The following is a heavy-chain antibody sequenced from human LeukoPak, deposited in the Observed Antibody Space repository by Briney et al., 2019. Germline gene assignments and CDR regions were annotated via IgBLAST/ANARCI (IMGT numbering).Heavy chain of an antibody. CDR3: ARAVYSYGSRYFDY. V-gene: IGHV4-38-2*02. CDR1: GYSISSGYY. Sequence: PSETLSLTCTVSGYSISSGYYWGWIRQPPGKGLEWIGSIYHSGSTYYNPSLKSRVTISVDTSKNQFSLKLSSVTAADTAVYYCARAVYSYGSRYFDYWGQGTLVTVSS. J-gene: IGHJ4*02. CDR2: IYHSGST. D-gene: IGHD5-18*01.